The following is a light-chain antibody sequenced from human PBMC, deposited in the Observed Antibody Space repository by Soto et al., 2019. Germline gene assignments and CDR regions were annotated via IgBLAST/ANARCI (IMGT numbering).Light chain of an antibody. V-gene: IGKV3-20*01. CDR3: QQYGSSPPIT. J-gene: IGKJ5*01. CDR2: GAS. Sequence: EIVLTQSPGTLSLSPGERATRSCRASQSVSSAYLAWYQQKPGQAPRLLIYGASSRATGIPDRFIGSGSGTDFTLTISRLEPEDFAVYYCQQYGSSPPITFGQGTRLEIK. CDR1: QSVSSAY.